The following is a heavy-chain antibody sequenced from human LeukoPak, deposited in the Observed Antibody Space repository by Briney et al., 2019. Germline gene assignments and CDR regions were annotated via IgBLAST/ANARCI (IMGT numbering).Heavy chain of an antibody. D-gene: IGHD3-22*01. J-gene: IGHJ4*02. CDR2: ISAYNGNT. V-gene: IGHV1-18*01. Sequence: GASVKVSCKASGYTFTSYGISWVRQAPGQGLEWMGWISAYNGNTNYAQKLQGRVTMTTDTSTSTAYMELSRLRSDDTAVYYCAICYYDSSGYYWDFDYWGQGTLVTVSS. CDR1: GYTFTSYG. CDR3: AICYYDSSGYYWDFDY.